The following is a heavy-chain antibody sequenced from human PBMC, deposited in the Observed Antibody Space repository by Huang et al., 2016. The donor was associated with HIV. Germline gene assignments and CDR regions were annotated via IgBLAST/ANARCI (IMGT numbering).Heavy chain of an antibody. CDR3: ARARGYYDSSVSYYFDY. CDR2: IIPSFGTA. D-gene: IGHD3-22*01. Sequence: QVQLVQSGAEVKKPGSSVKVSCKASGGPFSRYAISWVRQAPGRGLEWLGGIIPSFGTANYAQKFQGRVTITADESTSTAYMELSSLRSEDTAVYYCARARGYYDSSVSYYFDYWGQGTLVTVSS. J-gene: IGHJ4*02. CDR1: GGPFSRYA. V-gene: IGHV1-69*13.